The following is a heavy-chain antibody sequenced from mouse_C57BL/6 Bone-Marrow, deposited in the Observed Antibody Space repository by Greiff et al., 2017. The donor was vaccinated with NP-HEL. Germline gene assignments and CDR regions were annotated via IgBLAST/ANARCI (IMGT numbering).Heavy chain of an antibody. CDR1: GYTFTSYW. CDR2: INPSSGYS. D-gene: IGHD1-1*01. V-gene: IGHV1-7*01. CDR3: ASGTHTTVPFAY. Sequence: QVQLQQSGAELAKPGASVKLSCKASGYTFTSYWMHWVKQRPGQGLEWIGYINPSSGYSKYNQKFKDKATLTADKSSSTAYMQLSSLTSEDSAVYYCASGTHTTVPFAYWGQGTLVTVFA. J-gene: IGHJ3*01.